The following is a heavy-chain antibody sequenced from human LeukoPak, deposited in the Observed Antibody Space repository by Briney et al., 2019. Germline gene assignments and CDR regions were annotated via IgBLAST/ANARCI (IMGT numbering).Heavy chain of an antibody. Sequence: GASVKVSCKASGYTFTGYYMHWVRQAPGQGLEWMGWINPNSGGTNYAQKFQGRVTMTRDTSISTAYMELSRLRSDDTAVYYCARGEMATSAFLGDYWGQGTLVTVSS. D-gene: IGHD5-24*01. V-gene: IGHV1-2*02. CDR3: ARGEMATSAFLGDY. CDR1: GYTFTGYY. CDR2: INPNSGGT. J-gene: IGHJ4*02.